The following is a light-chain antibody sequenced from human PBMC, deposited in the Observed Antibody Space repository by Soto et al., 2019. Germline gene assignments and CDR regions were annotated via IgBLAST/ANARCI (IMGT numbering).Light chain of an antibody. CDR2: GAF. V-gene: IGKV3-20*01. Sequence: RVMTQSPVTLSVSPGERVTLSCRASQAISNNLAWYQQKPGQAPRLLFSGAFNRATDTPDRFSGSGSGTDFTLIISGVEAEDFAMYYCQQYGDSPWTFGQGTRVDFK. CDR3: QQYGDSPWT. J-gene: IGKJ1*01. CDR1: QAISNN.